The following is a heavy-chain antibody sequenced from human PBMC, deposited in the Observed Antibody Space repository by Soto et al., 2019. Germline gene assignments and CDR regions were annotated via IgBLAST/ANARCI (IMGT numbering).Heavy chain of an antibody. CDR3: AKVLGAGTTPLDY. V-gene: IGHV3-23*01. Sequence: EVQLLESGGGLVQPGGSLRLSCTASGFTFSSYAMSWVRQAPGKGLEWVSVISGSGGSTYYADSVKGRFTISRDNSKNTLYLQMNSLRAEDTAVYYCAKVLGAGTTPLDYWGQGTLVTVSS. J-gene: IGHJ4*02. CDR1: GFTFSSYA. D-gene: IGHD1-1*01. CDR2: ISGSGGST.